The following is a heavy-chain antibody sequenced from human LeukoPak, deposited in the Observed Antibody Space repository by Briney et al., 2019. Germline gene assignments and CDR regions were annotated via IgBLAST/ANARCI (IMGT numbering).Heavy chain of an antibody. D-gene: IGHD6-19*01. J-gene: IGHJ3*02. CDR2: IYYSGST. CDR3: ASRTVAGAFDI. CDR1: GGSISSYY. V-gene: IGHV4-59*01. Sequence: SXTLSLTCTVSGGSISSYYWSWIRQPPGKGLEWIGYIYYSGSTNYNPSLKSRVTISVETSKKQFSLKLSSVTAADTAVYYCASRTVAGAFDIWGQGTMVTVSS.